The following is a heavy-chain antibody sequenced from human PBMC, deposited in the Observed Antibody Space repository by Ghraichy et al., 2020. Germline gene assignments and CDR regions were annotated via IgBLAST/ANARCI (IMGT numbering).Heavy chain of an antibody. D-gene: IGHD3-16*02. J-gene: IGHJ5*02. CDR1: GGSFSGYY. V-gene: IGHV4-34*01. Sequence: SETLSLTCAVYGGSFSGYYWSWIRQPPGKGLEWIGEINHSGSTNYNPSLKSRVTISVDTSKNQFSLKLSSVTAADTAVYYCARGGMYYDYIWGSYRYVSWFDPWGQGTLVTVSS. CDR3: ARGGMYYDYIWGSYRYVSWFDP. CDR2: INHSGST.